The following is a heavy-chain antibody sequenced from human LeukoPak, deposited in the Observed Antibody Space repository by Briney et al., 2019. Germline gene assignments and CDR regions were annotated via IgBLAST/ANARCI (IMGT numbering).Heavy chain of an antibody. D-gene: IGHD3-10*01. J-gene: IGHJ5*02. Sequence: PGGALRLSCADSGFTFSSYAMSWVRQAPGKGLEWVSAISGSGGSTYYADSVKGRFTISRDNSKNTLYLQMNSLRAEDTAVYYCAKDTDYYGSGSYSDPWGQGTLVTVSS. CDR1: GFTFSSYA. CDR3: AKDTDYYGSGSYSDP. V-gene: IGHV3-23*01. CDR2: ISGSGGST.